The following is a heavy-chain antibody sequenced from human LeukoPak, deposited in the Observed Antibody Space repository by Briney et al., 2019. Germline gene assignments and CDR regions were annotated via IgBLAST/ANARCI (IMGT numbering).Heavy chain of an antibody. CDR3: ARGVRGAPYFDY. CDR2: INHSGHT. V-gene: IGHV4-34*01. CDR1: GGSFSGYY. J-gene: IGHJ4*02. D-gene: IGHD3-10*01. Sequence: SETLSLTCAVYGGSFSGYYWSWIRQPPGKGLEWIGEINHSGHTNYNPSLKSPVTISVDTSKNQFSLKLSSVTAADTAVYYCARGVRGAPYFDYWGQGTLVTASS.